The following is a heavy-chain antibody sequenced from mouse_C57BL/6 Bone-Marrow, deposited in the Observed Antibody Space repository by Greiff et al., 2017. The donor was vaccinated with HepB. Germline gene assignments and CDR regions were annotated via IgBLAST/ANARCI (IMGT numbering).Heavy chain of an antibody. CDR1: GFTFSDSG. V-gene: IGHV5-17*01. CDR3: ARPLTGEYYFDY. CDR2: ISSGSSTI. J-gene: IGHJ2*01. Sequence: EVHLVESGGGLVKPGGSLKLSCAASGFTFSDSGMHWVRQAPEKGLEWVAYISSGSSTIYYAETVKGRITISKDNAKNARFLQITRLRSEDTAMYYGARPLTGEYYFDYWGQGTTLTVSS. D-gene: IGHD4-1*01.